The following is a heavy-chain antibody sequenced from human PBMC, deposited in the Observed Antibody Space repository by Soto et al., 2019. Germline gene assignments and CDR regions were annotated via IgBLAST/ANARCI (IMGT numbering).Heavy chain of an antibody. J-gene: IGHJ4*02. Sequence: GASVKVSCKSSDHTFGSNGITWVRQAPGHGLEWMGWISAENGNTNYAPEFQGRVTITTDTSTNTASMELKNLKYDDTAVYYCARVYGDYIDYWGQGTLVTVSS. D-gene: IGHD4-17*01. V-gene: IGHV1-18*01. CDR3: ARVYGDYIDY. CDR2: ISAENGNT. CDR1: DHTFGSNG.